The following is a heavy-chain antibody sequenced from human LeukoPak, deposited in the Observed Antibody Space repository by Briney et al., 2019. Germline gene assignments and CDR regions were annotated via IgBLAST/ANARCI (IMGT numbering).Heavy chain of an antibody. CDR1: GYTFTSYG. J-gene: IGHJ4*02. CDR2: ISAYNGNT. V-gene: IGHV1-18*01. CDR3: ARSEDYYDSSGDYDY. Sequence: ASVKVSCKASGYTFTSYGISWVRQAPGQGLEWMGWISAYNGNTNYAQKFQGRVTITADKSTSTAYMELSSLRSGDTAVYYCARSEDYYDSSGDYDYWGQGTLVTVSS. D-gene: IGHD3-22*01.